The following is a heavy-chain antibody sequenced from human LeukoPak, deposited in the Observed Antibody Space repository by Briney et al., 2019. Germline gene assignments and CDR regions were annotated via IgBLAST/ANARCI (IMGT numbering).Heavy chain of an antibody. CDR2: ISSYNGKT. V-gene: IGHV1-18*01. J-gene: IGHJ4*02. CDR1: GYTFTMNG. Sequence: ASVKVSCKASGYTFTMNGISWVRQAPGQGLEWMGWISSYNGKTNYAQRLQGRVTMTTDTSTSTAYMELRSLRSDDTAVYYCARNPYYYDSSGYYSDYWGQGTLVTVSS. CDR3: ARNPYYYDSSGYYSDY. D-gene: IGHD3-22*01.